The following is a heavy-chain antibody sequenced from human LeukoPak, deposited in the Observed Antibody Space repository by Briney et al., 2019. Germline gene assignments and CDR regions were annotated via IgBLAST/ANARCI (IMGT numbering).Heavy chain of an antibody. J-gene: IGHJ6*02. V-gene: IGHV3-74*01. Sequence: GGSLRLSCAASGFTFNNYWIHWVRQVPVKGLVWVSRINNDGSSASYVDSVKGRFTISRDNAKNTLFLQMNSLRAEGTAVYYCARRGTGHGMDVWGQGTTVIVSS. CDR3: ARRGTGHGMDV. CDR1: GFTFNNYW. D-gene: IGHD1-1*01. CDR2: INNDGSSA.